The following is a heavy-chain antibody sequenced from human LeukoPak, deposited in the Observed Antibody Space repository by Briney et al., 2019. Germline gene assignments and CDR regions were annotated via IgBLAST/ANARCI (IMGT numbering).Heavy chain of an antibody. CDR1: GGSMSRYY. J-gene: IGHJ4*02. D-gene: IGHD3-3*02. Sequence: SETLFLTCTVSGGSMSRYYWSWIRQPPGKGLEWIGYMYYSGSTKYNPSLKSRVTISVDTSKNQFSLKLSSVTAADTAVYYCARSSTGSYFDHWGQGTLVTVSS. CDR2: MYYSGST. V-gene: IGHV4-59*01. CDR3: ARSSTGSYFDH.